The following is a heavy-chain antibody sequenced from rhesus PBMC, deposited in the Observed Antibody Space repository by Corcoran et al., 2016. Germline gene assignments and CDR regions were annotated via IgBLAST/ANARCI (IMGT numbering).Heavy chain of an antibody. Sequence: QVQLQESGPGLVKPSETLSLTCAVSGVSITTNYWTWIRQSPGKGLGWIGYISGTSGSTSYNPSLKNRVTISKDPSENQFSLRLNSATAADTAVYYCSRDAVSLDVWGRGLLVTVSS. CDR3: SRDAVSLDV. CDR2: ISGTSGST. J-gene: IGHJ5-2*02. V-gene: IGHV4-147*01. D-gene: IGHD5-24*01. CDR1: GVSITTNY.